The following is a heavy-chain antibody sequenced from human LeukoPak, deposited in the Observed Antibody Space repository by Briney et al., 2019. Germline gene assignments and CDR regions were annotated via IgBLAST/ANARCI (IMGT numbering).Heavy chain of an antibody. Sequence: GGSLRLSCAASGFTFSNYGMHWVRQAPGKGLEWVAFIYYHGNNKNYADFVKGRFTISRDNSKNTLFLQMSSLTAEDTAIYYCARDHAYRADYWGQGTLVTVSS. CDR3: ARDHAYRADY. V-gene: IGHV3-33*01. CDR2: IYYHGNNK. J-gene: IGHJ4*02. CDR1: GFTFSNYG. D-gene: IGHD2-2*01.